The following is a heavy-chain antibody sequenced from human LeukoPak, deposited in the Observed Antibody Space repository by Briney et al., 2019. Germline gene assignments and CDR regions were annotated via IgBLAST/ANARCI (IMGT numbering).Heavy chain of an antibody. Sequence: SVKVSCKASGGTFRSCVITWVRQAPGQGLEWMGGIIPIFGRADYAQKFQGRVMITADEPTSTAYMELSSLRSEDTAVYYCALYYYDSSGYYSNDAFDIWGQGTMVTVSS. CDR1: GGTFRSCV. D-gene: IGHD3-22*01. CDR3: ALYYYDSSGYYSNDAFDI. V-gene: IGHV1-69*13. CDR2: IIPIFGRA. J-gene: IGHJ3*02.